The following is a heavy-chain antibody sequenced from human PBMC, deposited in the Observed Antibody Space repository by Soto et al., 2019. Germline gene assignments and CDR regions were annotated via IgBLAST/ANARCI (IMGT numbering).Heavy chain of an antibody. CDR2: ISYDGSNK. CDR3: AMDRRDNYGYSSFDS. D-gene: IGHD4-17*01. Sequence: GGSLRLSCAASGFTFSSYAMHWVRQAPGKGLEWVAVISYDGSNKYYADSVKGRFTISRDNSKNTLYLQMNSLRAEDTAVYYCAMDRRDNYGYSSFDSSPEGALVTVS. CDR1: GFTFSSYA. J-gene: IGHJ4*02. V-gene: IGHV3-30-3*01.